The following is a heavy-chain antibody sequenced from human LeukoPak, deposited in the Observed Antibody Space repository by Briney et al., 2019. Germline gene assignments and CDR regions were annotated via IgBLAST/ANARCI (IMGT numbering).Heavy chain of an antibody. Sequence: PSETLSLTCTVSGGSISSYYWSWIRQPPGKGLEWIGYIYYSGSTNYNPSLKSRVTISVDTSKNQFSLKLSSVTAADTAVYYCASTYYYDSSGSYSLIYAFDIWGQGTMVTVSS. J-gene: IGHJ3*02. CDR2: IYYSGST. V-gene: IGHV4-59*01. D-gene: IGHD3-22*01. CDR1: GGSISSYY. CDR3: ASTYYYDSSGSYSLIYAFDI.